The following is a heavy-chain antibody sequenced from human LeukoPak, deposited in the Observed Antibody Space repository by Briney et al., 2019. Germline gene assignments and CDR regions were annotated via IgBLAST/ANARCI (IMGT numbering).Heavy chain of an antibody. CDR3: AELGITMIGGV. CDR1: GFTFSSYN. D-gene: IGHD3-10*02. J-gene: IGHJ6*04. V-gene: IGHV3-21*01. Sequence: GGSLRLSCAASGFTFSSYNMNWVRQAPGKGLEWVSSITSGSSYIYYADSVKGRFTISRDNAKNSLYLQMSSLRAEDTAVYYCAELGITMIGGVWGKGTTVTISS. CDR2: ITSGSSYI.